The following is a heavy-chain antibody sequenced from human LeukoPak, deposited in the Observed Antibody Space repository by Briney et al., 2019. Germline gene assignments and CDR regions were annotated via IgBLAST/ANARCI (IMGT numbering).Heavy chain of an antibody. D-gene: IGHD2-2*01. V-gene: IGHV3-21*01. CDR2: ISSSSSYI. J-gene: IGHJ6*02. CDR3: ARDAVPAASYYYYGMDV. Sequence: GGSLRLPCAASGFTFSSYSMNWVRQAPGKGLEWVSSISSSSSYIYYADSVKGRFTISRDNAKNSLYLQMNSLRAEDTAVYYCARDAVPAASYYYYGMDVWGQGTTVTVSS. CDR1: GFTFSSYS.